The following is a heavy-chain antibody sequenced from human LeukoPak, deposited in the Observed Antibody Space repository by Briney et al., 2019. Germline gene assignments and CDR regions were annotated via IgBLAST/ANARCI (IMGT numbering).Heavy chain of an antibody. CDR2: IISSSSYI. CDR3: ARDLDYVYGD. V-gene: IGHV3-21*01. D-gene: IGHD4-17*01. CDR1: GFTFSSYS. Sequence: GGSLRLSCASSGFTFSSYSMNWVRPAPGKRLEWVSSIISSSSYIYYADSVKGRFTISRDNAKNSLYLQMNSLRAEDTAVYYCARDLDYVYGDWGQGTLVTVSS. J-gene: IGHJ4*02.